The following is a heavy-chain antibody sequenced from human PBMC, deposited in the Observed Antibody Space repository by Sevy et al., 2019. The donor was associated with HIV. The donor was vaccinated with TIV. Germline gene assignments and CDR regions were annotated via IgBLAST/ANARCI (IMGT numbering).Heavy chain of an antibody. CDR3: ARVPAGSYYFDY. CDR1: GYTFTGYY. CDR2: INPNSGGT. D-gene: IGHD2-2*01. V-gene: IGHV1-2*02. Sequence: ASVKVSCKASGYTFTGYYMHWVRQAPGHWLEWMGWINPNSGGTNYAQKFQGRVTMTRETSISTAYMELSRLRSDDTAVYYCARVPAGSYYFDYWGQGTLVTVSS. J-gene: IGHJ4*02.